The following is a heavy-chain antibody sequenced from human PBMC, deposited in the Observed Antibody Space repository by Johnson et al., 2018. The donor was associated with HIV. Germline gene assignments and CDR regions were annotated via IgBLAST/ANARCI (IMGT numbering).Heavy chain of an antibody. D-gene: IGHD6-13*01. CDR2: ISGSGGST. V-gene: IGHV3-23*04. CDR3: ARDSAAAPSGAFDI. CDR1: GFTFSSYA. J-gene: IGHJ3*02. Sequence: VQLVESGGGLVQPGGSLRLSCTDSGFTFSSYAMSWVRQAPGKGLEWVSAISGSGGSTYYADSVKVRFTISRDNAKNSLYLQMNSLRAEDTAVYYCARDSAAAPSGAFDIWGQGTMVTVSS.